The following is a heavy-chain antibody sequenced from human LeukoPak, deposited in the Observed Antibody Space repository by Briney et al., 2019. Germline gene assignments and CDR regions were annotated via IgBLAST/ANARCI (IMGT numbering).Heavy chain of an antibody. J-gene: IGHJ3*02. CDR2: IYYSGST. CDR3: ARDFQGSTSVGRLDAFDI. V-gene: IGHV4-39*07. D-gene: IGHD2-2*01. Sequence: SETLSLTCTVSGGSISSSSYYWGWIRQPPGKGLEWIGSIYYSGSTYYNPSLKSRVTISVDTSKNQFSLKLSSVTAADTAVYYCARDFQGSTSVGRLDAFDIWGQGTTVTVSS. CDR1: GGSISSSSYY.